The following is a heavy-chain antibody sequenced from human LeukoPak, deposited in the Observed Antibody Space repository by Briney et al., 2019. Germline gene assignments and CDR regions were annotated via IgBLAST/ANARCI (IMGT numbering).Heavy chain of an antibody. CDR3: AKDPAVANTARRFQH. J-gene: IGHJ1*01. CDR2: ISGSGDST. D-gene: IGHD6-19*01. V-gene: IGHV3-23*01. CDR1: GFTFGKYW. Sequence: GGSLRLSCVASGFTFGKYWMSWVRQAPGKGLEWVSGISGSGDSTYYADSVKGRFTISRDNSKNTLYLQMNSLRAEDTAVYYCAKDPAVANTARRFQHWGQGTLVTVTS.